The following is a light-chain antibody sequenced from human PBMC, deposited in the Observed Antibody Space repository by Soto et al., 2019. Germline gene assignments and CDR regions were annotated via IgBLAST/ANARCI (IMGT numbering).Light chain of an antibody. V-gene: IGKV1-9*01. CDR3: QQLNSYPLT. CDR1: QGISSY. J-gene: IGKJ4*01. Sequence: DIQLTQSPSFLSASVGDRVTITCRASQGISSYLAWYQQKPGKAPNLLIYAASTLQSGVTSRFSGSGSGTEFTLTISSLQHEDFATYYCQQLNSYPLTFGGGTKVEIK. CDR2: AAS.